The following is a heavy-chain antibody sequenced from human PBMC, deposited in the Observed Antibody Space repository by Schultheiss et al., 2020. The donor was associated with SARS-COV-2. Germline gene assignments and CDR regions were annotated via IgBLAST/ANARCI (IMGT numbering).Heavy chain of an antibody. D-gene: IGHD2-2*01. J-gene: IGHJ3*02. CDR2: IYYSGST. CDR3: ARFNLLWNAFDI. V-gene: IGHV4-59*01. CDR1: RGSISSYS. Sequence: SETLSLTCTVSRGSISSYSWSWLRQPPGKGLEWIGYIYYSGSTNYNPSLRNRVTISADTSENQFSLKLSSVTAADTAVYYCARFNLLWNAFDIWGQGTMVTVSS.